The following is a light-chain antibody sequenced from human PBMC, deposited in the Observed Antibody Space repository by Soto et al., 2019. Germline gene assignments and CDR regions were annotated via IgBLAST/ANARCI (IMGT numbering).Light chain of an antibody. V-gene: IGKV3-15*01. J-gene: IGKJ1*01. CDR3: QQYNNWPPWT. CDR1: QSVSSN. Sequence: EIVMTQSPATLSVSPGERDTLSCRASQSVSSNLAWYQQKPGQAPRLLIYGASTRATGIPDRFSGSGSGTEFTLTIRSLQSEDFAVYYCQQYNNWPPWTCGQGNKVEIK. CDR2: GAS.